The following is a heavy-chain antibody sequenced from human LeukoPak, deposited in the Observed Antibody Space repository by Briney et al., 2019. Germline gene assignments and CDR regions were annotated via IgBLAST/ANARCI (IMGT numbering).Heavy chain of an antibody. Sequence: SETLSLTCAVYGGSFSGYYWSWIRQPPGKGLEWIGEINHSGSTNYNPSLKSRVTISVDTSQNQFSLKLSSVTAADTAVYYCARDGYSGSDALWGQGTLVTVSS. CDR2: INHSGST. J-gene: IGHJ4*02. CDR3: ARDGYSGSDAL. D-gene: IGHD5-12*01. V-gene: IGHV4-34*01. CDR1: GGSFSGYY.